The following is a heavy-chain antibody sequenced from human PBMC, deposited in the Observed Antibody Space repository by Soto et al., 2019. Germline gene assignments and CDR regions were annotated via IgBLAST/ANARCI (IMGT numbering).Heavy chain of an antibody. J-gene: IGHJ4*02. D-gene: IGHD1-1*01. Sequence: VQLVESGGGVVQPGRSLGLSCAASGFTFSSYGMHWVRQAPGKGLEWLAIIWYVGSNEDYADSVKGRFTISRDNSKNTLYLQMNSLRTDDTAVYYCVRDLGNDSDYWGQGTLVSVSS. V-gene: IGHV3-33*01. CDR3: VRDLGNDSDY. CDR2: IWYVGSNE. CDR1: GFTFSSYG.